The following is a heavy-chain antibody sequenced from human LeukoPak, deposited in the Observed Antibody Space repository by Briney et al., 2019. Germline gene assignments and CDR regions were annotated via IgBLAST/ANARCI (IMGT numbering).Heavy chain of an antibody. CDR3: ARPGATISSYYFDS. CDR2: VYYTGSS. CDR1: GGSISGSSYY. Sequence: SETLSLTCAVSGGSISGSSYYWSWIRQPPGKGLEWIGSVYYTGSSYYNPSLKSRIAVSVDTPKNQFSLRLTSVTAADTAIYYCARPGATISSYYFDSWGQGTLVTVSS. J-gene: IGHJ4*02. D-gene: IGHD1-1*01. V-gene: IGHV4-39*01.